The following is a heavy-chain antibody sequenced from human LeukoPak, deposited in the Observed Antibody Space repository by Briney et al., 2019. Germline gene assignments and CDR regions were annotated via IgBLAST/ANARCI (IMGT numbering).Heavy chain of an antibody. J-gene: IGHJ4*02. CDR2: MHYSGST. Sequence: PSETLSLTCTVSGGSISSSSYYRVSIRQPPGKGLEWIGNMHYSGSTYYNPSLKSRVAISVDTSKNQFSLKLSSVTAADTAVYYCARRVSSTSWFDYWGQGTLVTVSS. CDR1: GGSISSSSYY. V-gene: IGHV4-39*01. D-gene: IGHD2-2*01. CDR3: ARRVSSTSWFDY.